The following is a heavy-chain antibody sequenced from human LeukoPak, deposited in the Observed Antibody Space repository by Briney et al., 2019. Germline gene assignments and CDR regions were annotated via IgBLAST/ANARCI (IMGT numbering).Heavy chain of an antibody. CDR1: GYTFTGYY. J-gene: IGHJ4*02. CDR3: ARDPPYYYGSGDSKPTYFFDY. CDR2: INPNSGGT. Sequence: ASVKVSCKASGYTFTGYYIHWVRQAPGQGLEWMGWINPNSGGTNYAQNFQGRVTMTRDTSISTAYMEPSRLRSDDTAVYYCARDPPYYYGSGDSKPTYFFDYWGQGTLVTVSS. V-gene: IGHV1-2*02. D-gene: IGHD3-10*01.